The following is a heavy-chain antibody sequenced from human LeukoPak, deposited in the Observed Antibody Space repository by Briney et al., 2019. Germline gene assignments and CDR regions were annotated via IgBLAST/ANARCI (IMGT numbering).Heavy chain of an antibody. J-gene: IGHJ4*02. CDR2: IYHSGNT. Sequence: PSETLSLTCTVSGGSISSYYWHWIRQPPGKGLEWIGSIYHSGNTYYNPSLKSRVTISADTSKNQFSLKLRSVTAANTAVYYCAREVVTASTPDYWGQGTLVTVSS. V-gene: IGHV4-59*04. D-gene: IGHD2-21*02. CDR3: AREVVTASTPDY. CDR1: GGSISSYY.